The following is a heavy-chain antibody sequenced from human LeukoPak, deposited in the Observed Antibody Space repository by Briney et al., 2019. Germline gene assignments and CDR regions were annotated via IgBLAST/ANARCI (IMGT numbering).Heavy chain of an antibody. D-gene: IGHD1-26*01. V-gene: IGHV3-30-3*01. CDR3: ARTANKRELLGPLDY. CDR1: GFTFSSYA. Sequence: GGSLRLSCAASGFTFSSYAMHWVRQAPGKGLEWVAVISYDGSNKYYADSVKGRFTISRDNSKNTLYLQMNSLRAEDTAVYYCARTANKRELLGPLDYWGQGTLVTVSS. J-gene: IGHJ4*02. CDR2: ISYDGSNK.